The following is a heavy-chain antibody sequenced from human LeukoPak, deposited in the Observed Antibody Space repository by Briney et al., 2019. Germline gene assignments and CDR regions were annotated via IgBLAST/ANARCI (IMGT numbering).Heavy chain of an antibody. Sequence: SGPTLVNPSQTLTLTCTFSGFSLSTSGVGVGWIRQPPGKALEWLALIYWNDDKRYSPSLKSRLTITKDTSKNQVVLTMTNMDPVDTATYYCARTLRYFDWLKMNWFDPWGQGTLVTVSS. J-gene: IGHJ5*02. CDR3: ARTLRYFDWLKMNWFDP. D-gene: IGHD3-9*01. CDR1: GFSLSTSGVG. CDR2: IYWNDDK. V-gene: IGHV2-5*01.